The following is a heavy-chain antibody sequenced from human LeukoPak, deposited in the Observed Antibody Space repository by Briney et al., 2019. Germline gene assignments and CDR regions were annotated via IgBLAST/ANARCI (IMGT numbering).Heavy chain of an antibody. J-gene: IGHJ4*02. V-gene: IGHV4-39*07. CDR1: GGSISSSSYY. CDR2: IYYSGST. D-gene: IGHD5-18*01. CDR3: ARGIQLWLDIHSFDY. Sequence: SETLSLTCTVSGGSISSSSYYWGWIRQPPGKGLEWIGSIYYSGSTYYNPSLKSRVTISVDTSKNQFSLKLSSVTAADTAVYYCARGIQLWLDIHSFDYWGQGTLVTVSS.